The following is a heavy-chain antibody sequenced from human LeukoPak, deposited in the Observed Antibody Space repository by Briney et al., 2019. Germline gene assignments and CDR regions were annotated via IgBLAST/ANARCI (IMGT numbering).Heavy chain of an antibody. CDR3: AMAVVPADNYYYYMDV. J-gene: IGHJ6*03. CDR1: GGTFSSYA. D-gene: IGHD2-2*01. CDR2: MNPNSGNT. V-gene: IGHV1-8*02. Sequence: GALVKVSCKASGGTFSSYAISWVRQAPGQGLEWMGWMNPNSGNTGYAQKFQGRVTMTRNTSISTAYMELSSLRSEDTAVYYCAMAVVPADNYYYYMDVWGKGTTVTVSS.